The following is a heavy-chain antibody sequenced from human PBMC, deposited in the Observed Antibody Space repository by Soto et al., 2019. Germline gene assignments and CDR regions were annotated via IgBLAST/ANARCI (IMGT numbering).Heavy chain of an antibody. D-gene: IGHD6-19*01. J-gene: IGHJ4*02. CDR2: INHSGSA. V-gene: IGHV4-34*01. Sequence: SETLSLTCAVYGESFSGHIWTWIRQTPGKGLQWIGQINHSGSASYNPSLKSRVTISVHTSNSQFSLELSSVTAADTAVYYCSRGLITGSHYSGGWYYFDSWGQGTQVTVSS. CDR3: SRGLITGSHYSGGWYYFDS. CDR1: GESFSGHI.